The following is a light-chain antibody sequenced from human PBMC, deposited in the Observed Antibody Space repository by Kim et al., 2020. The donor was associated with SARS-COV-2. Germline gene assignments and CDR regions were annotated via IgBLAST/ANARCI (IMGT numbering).Light chain of an antibody. CDR3: QAWDSSTHWV. CDR2: QDS. CDR1: KLGDKY. V-gene: IGLV3-1*01. Sequence: VSQGQTASITCSGDKLGDKYACWYQRKPGQSPVLVIYQDSKRPSGIPERFSGSNSGNTATLTISGTQAMDEADYYCQAWDSSTHWVFGGGTKVTVL. J-gene: IGLJ3*02.